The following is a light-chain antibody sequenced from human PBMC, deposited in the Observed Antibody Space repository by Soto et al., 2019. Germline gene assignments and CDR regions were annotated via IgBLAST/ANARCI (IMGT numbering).Light chain of an antibody. CDR1: QSVSNN. CDR2: GAS. Sequence: EIVLTQSPATLSVSPGERAALSCRASQSVSNNLAWYQQKPGQPPSLLIFGASTRATGIPARFSGSGSEAEIALTISTLQSEDLAVYCCPQYSVWPLTFGGGNKVEIK. J-gene: IGKJ4*01. V-gene: IGKV3D-15*01. CDR3: PQYSVWPLT.